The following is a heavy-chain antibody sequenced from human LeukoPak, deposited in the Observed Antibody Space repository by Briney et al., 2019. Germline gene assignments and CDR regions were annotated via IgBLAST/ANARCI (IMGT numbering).Heavy chain of an antibody. J-gene: IGHJ6*03. Sequence: ASVKVSCKASGYTFTGYYMHWVRQAPGQGLEWMGWINPNSGGTNYAQKLQGRVIMTTDTSTSTAYMELRSLRSDDKAVYYCAGXXXXRFLEWLPQNYYYYMDVWGKGTTVTVSS. CDR3: AGXXXXRFLEWLPQNYYYYMDV. CDR1: GYTFTGYY. V-gene: IGHV1-2*02. CDR2: INPNSGGT. D-gene: IGHD3-3*01.